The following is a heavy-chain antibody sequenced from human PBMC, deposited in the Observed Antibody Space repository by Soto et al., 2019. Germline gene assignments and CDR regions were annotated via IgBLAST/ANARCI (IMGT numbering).Heavy chain of an antibody. CDR2: ISSSSSYI. CDR1: GFTFSSYS. V-gene: IGHV3-21*01. J-gene: IGHJ5*02. CDR3: ASPRSSSGFDP. Sequence: GGALRLSCAASGFTFSSYSMNWVRQAPGKGLEWVSSISSSSSYIYYADSVKGRFTISRDNAKNSLYLQMNSLRAEDTAVYYCASPRSSSGFDPWGQGTLVTVSS. D-gene: IGHD6-6*01.